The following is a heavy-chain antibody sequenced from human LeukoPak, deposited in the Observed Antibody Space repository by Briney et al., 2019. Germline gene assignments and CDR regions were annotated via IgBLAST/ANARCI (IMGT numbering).Heavy chain of an antibody. D-gene: IGHD6-6*01. Sequence: ASVKVSCKTSGYIFTRYQVQWVRQAPGQGLEWMGIINPGVSTTSYAQKFQGRVTMTTDTSTSTAYMELRSLRSDDTAVYYCARVGPYSSSSPYYYYYMDVWGKGTTVTVSS. V-gene: IGHV1-46*01. J-gene: IGHJ6*03. CDR2: INPGVSTT. CDR3: ARVGPYSSSSPYYYYYMDV. CDR1: GYIFTRYQ.